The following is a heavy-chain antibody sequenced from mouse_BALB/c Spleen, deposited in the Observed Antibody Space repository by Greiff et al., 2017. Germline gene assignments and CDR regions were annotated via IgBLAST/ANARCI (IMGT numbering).Heavy chain of an antibody. J-gene: IGHJ2*01. CDR2: IDPANGNT. CDR1: GFNIKDTY. V-gene: IGHV14-3*02. Sequence: EVQLQQSGAELVKPGASVKLSCTASGFNIKDTYMHWVKQRPEQGLEWIGRIDPANGNTKYDPKFQGKATITADTSSNTAYLQLSSLTSEDTAVYYCARPVVRRYFDYWGQGTTLTVSS. D-gene: IGHD2-14*01. CDR3: ARPVVRRYFDY.